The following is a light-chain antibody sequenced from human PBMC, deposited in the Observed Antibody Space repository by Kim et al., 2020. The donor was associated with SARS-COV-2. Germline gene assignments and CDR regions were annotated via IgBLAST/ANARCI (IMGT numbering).Light chain of an antibody. V-gene: IGKV2-30*02. CDR2: KVS. CDR1: KSLVHSDGHTY. J-gene: IGKJ2*03. CDR3: MQGTQIFS. Sequence: GQSASRSCRSSKSLVHSDGHTYWNWFHQRPGQSPRRLIYKVSNRDSGVPDRISGSGSDTEFTLRITKVEAGDTGVYFCMQGTQIFSFGPGTKLEI.